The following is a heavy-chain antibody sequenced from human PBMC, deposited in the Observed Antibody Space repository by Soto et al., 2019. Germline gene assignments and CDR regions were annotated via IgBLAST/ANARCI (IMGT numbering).Heavy chain of an antibody. J-gene: IGHJ3*02. D-gene: IGHD1-26*01. CDR2: IFSNDEK. V-gene: IGHV2-26*01. CDR1: GFSLSNARMG. CDR3: ARIVEGATTDDAFDI. Sequence: QVTLKESGPVLVKPTETLTLTCTVSGFSLSNARMGVSWIRQPPGKALEWLAHIFSNDEKSYSTSLKSRLTITKDTSKNQVVLTMTNMDPVDTATYYCARIVEGATTDDAFDIWGQGTMVTVSS.